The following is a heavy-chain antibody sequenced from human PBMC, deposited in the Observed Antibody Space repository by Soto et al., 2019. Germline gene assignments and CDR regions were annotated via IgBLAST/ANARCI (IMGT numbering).Heavy chain of an antibody. V-gene: IGHV3-23*01. CDR3: AKPVWGLGSPDY. J-gene: IGHJ4*02. CDR2: VGNSGDTT. Sequence: EVQLLESGGGLVQPGESLRLSCAASGFNFAGFAMSWVRQAPGKGLEWVSAVGNSGDTTYYADSVKGRFTISRDNSKNTLYLQMNSLRADDTAVYYCAKPVWGLGSPDYWGQGTLVIVSS. CDR1: GFNFAGFA. D-gene: IGHD3-10*01.